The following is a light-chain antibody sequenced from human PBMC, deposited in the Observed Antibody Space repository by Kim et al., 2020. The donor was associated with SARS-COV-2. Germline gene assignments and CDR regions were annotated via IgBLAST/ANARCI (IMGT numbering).Light chain of an antibody. CDR1: QSISSY. J-gene: IGKJ2*01. CDR3: QQCYSTPHT. CDR2: AAS. V-gene: IGKV1-39*01. Sequence: STSVGDSVTISCQESQSISSYLKWYPQKRGKAPKLLIYAASSLQSGVPSSFSGSGSGTDFTLPISSLQPEDFESYQCQQCYSTPHTFGQETKLEIK.